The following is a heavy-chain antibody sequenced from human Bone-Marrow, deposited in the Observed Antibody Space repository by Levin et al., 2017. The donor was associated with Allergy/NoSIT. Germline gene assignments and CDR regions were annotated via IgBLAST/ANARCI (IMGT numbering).Heavy chain of an antibody. Sequence: PGGSLRLSCAASGFTFSSYVMSWVRQAPGKGLEWVSSISGGGGSTYYADSVKGRFTISRESSKNTVYLQMDSLRGEDTAVYYCAKDRRYGSGGYAVDYWGQGTLVTVSS. J-gene: IGHJ4*02. CDR1: GFTFSSYV. D-gene: IGHD6-19*01. CDR3: AKDRRYGSGGYAVDY. CDR2: ISGGGGST. V-gene: IGHV3-23*01.